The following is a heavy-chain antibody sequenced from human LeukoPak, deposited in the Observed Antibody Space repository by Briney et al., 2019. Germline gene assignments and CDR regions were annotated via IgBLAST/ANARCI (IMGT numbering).Heavy chain of an antibody. CDR1: GFTFRSYT. CDR3: ARKGLGGELGGFDS. V-gene: IGHV3-20*01. J-gene: IGHJ4*02. D-gene: IGHD1-7*01. CDR2: TNRRGDIT. Sequence: GGSLRLSCGASGFTFRSYTMDWVRQAPGKGLEWVSGTNRRGDITGYADFVKGRFTISRDNAKNSLYLQMNSLRVEDTALYHCARKGLGGELGGFDSWGQGTLVTVSS.